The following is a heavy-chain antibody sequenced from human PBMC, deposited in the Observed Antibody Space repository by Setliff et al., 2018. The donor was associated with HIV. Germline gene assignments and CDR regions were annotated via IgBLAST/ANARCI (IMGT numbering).Heavy chain of an antibody. CDR3: ARDFLRSGYFDS. CDR1: SDSLSSDYYY. D-gene: IGHD4-17*01. Sequence: SETLSLTCTVPSDSLSSDYYYWTWIRQHPEKGLEWIGYIYYSGSTLYNPSLRSRLSMSVDTSKNQFSLGLSSVTAADTAVYFCARDFLRSGYFDSWGQGKLVTVSS. V-gene: IGHV4-31*03. CDR2: IYYSGST. J-gene: IGHJ4*02.